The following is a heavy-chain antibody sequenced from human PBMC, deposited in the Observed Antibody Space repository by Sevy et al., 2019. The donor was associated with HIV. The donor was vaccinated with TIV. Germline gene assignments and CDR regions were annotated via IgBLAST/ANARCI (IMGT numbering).Heavy chain of an antibody. CDR2: ISWNSGSI. Sequence: GGSLRLSCVASGFTFDDYAMYWVRQAPGKGLEWVSGISWNSGSIGYADSVKGRFTISRDNAKNSLYLQMNSLRVEDTALYYCAKDRGVRGVIRGALGYWGQGTLVTVSS. J-gene: IGHJ4*02. D-gene: IGHD3-10*01. CDR1: GFTFDDYA. CDR3: AKDRGVRGVIRGALGY. V-gene: IGHV3-9*01.